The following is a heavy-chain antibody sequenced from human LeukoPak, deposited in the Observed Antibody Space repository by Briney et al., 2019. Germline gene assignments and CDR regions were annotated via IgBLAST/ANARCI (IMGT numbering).Heavy chain of an antibody. CDR1: GFTFSSYA. CDR3: AKFRADSSGWPFDY. CDR2: ISYDGINK. V-gene: IGHV3-30-3*02. Sequence: GGSLRLSCAASGFTFSSYAMHWVRQAPGKGLEWVAVISYDGINKYYADSVKGRFTISRDNSKNTLYLQMNNLRAEDTAIYYCAKFRADSSGWPFDYWGQGTLVTVSS. J-gene: IGHJ4*02. D-gene: IGHD6-19*01.